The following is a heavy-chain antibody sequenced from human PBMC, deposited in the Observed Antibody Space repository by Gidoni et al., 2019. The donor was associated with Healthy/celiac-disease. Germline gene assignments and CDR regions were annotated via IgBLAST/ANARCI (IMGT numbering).Heavy chain of an antibody. CDR2: INHSGST. CDR3: ARGGLGYCSSTSCHHYYGSGSFDY. CDR1: GGSCSGYY. D-gene: IGHD2-2*01. J-gene: IGHJ4*02. V-gene: IGHV4-34*01. Sequence: QVQLQQWRAGLLKPSETLSLTCAVCGGSCSGYYWSWRRQPPGKGLEWIGEINHSGSTNYNPSLKSRVTISVDTSKNQFSLKLSSVTAADTAVYYCARGGLGYCSSTSCHHYYGSGSFDYWGQGTLVTVSS.